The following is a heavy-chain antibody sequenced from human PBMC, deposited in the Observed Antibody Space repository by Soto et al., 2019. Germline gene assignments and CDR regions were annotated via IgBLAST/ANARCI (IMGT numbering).Heavy chain of an antibody. CDR3: ARVFNYFGSGSHDY. D-gene: IGHD3-10*01. CDR2: INAGNGHT. V-gene: IGHV1-3*01. J-gene: IGHJ4*02. CDR1: GYTFTTYA. Sequence: ASVKVSCKASGYTFTTYAIHWVRQAPGQRLEWMGWINAGNGHTKYSQKFQDRITITRDTSASAAYMELSSLRSEDTAVYYCARVFNYFGSGSHDYWGQGTLVTVSS.